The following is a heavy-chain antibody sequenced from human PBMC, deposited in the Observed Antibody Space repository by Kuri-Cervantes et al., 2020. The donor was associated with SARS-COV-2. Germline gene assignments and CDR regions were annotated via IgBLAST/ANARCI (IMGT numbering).Heavy chain of an antibody. Sequence: ASVKVSCKASGYTFTSYGISWVRQAPGQGLEWMGWISAYNGNTNYAQKLQGRVTMTTDTSTSTAYMELRSLRSDDTAVYYCARGRRPYCSSTSCYTSSYYYYGMDVWGQGTTVTVSS. V-gene: IGHV1-18*01. CDR2: ISAYNGNT. D-gene: IGHD2-2*02. J-gene: IGHJ6*02. CDR1: GYTFTSYG. CDR3: ARGRRPYCSSTSCYTSSYYYYGMDV.